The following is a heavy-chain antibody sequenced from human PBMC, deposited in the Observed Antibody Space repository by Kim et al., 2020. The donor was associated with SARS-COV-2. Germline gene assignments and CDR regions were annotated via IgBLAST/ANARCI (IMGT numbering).Heavy chain of an antibody. J-gene: IGHJ4*02. Sequence: AYSVKGRFTIDRANSEKSLYLQMNRLRADDTAVYYCARPFSGSYYPPFDYWGQGTLVTVSS. D-gene: IGHD1-26*01. CDR3: ARPFSGSYYPPFDY. V-gene: IGHV3-30*01.